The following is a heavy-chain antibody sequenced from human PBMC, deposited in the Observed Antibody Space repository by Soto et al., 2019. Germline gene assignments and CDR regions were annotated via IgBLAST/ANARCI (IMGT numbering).Heavy chain of an antibody. CDR3: ATPSVLYQLPAKVYYYYYGMDV. CDR1: GYTLTELS. CDR2: FDPEDGET. Sequence: ASVKVSCKVSGYTLTELSMHWVRQAPGKGLEWMGGFDPEDGETIYAQKFQGRVTMTEDTSTDTAYMELSSLRSEDTAVYYCATPSVLYQLPAKVYYYYYGMDVWGKGTKATVSS. D-gene: IGHD2-2*01. J-gene: IGHJ6*04. V-gene: IGHV1-24*01.